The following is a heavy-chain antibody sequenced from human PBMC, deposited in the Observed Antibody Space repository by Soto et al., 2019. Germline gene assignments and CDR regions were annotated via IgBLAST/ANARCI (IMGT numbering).Heavy chain of an antibody. CDR2: ISPILGAA. Sequence: GASVKVSCKTSGGTFSSYTISWVRQAPGQGLEWMGGISPILGAASHAPSFQGRVTITADDSKNTLYLQMNSLRAEDTAVYYCAKDSYSSSWYASRGANWFDPWGQGTLVTVSS. V-gene: IGHV1-69*13. CDR1: GGTFSSYT. CDR3: AKDSYSSSWYASRGANWFDP. J-gene: IGHJ5*02. D-gene: IGHD6-13*01.